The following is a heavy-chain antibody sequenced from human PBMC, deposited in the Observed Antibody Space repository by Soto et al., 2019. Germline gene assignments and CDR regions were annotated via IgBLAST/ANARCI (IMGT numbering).Heavy chain of an antibody. CDR1: GFTFSSYS. Sequence: EVQLVESGGGLVKPGGSLRLSRAASGFTFSSYSMNWVRQAPGKGLEWVSSISSSSSYIYYADSVKGRFTISRDNAKNSLYLQMNSLRAEDTAVYYCARGVYDYIWGSYRSGSYFDYWGQGTLVTVSS. D-gene: IGHD3-16*02. CDR2: ISSSSSYI. J-gene: IGHJ4*02. V-gene: IGHV3-21*01. CDR3: ARGVYDYIWGSYRSGSYFDY.